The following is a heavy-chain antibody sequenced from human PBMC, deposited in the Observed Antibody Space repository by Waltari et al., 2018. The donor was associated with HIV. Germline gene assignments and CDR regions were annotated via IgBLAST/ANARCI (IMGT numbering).Heavy chain of an antibody. V-gene: IGHV3-33*01. CDR3: ARRGVLTYYYTMDV. CDR1: GFTFSSYG. CDR2: IWYDGRNK. D-gene: IGHD3-10*01. J-gene: IGHJ6*02. Sequence: QVQLVESGGGVVQPGRSLRLSCAASGFTFSSYGMHGVRQAPGKGLECVAVIWYDGRNKYYADSVKGRFSISRDNSKNTLYLQINSLRAEDTAVYFCARRGVLTYYYTMDVWGQGTTVTVSS.